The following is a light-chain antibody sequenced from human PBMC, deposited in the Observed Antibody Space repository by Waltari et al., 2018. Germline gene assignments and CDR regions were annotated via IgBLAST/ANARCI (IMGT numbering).Light chain of an antibody. CDR3: QQDNSYSVRT. CDR1: PRISER. J-gene: IGKJ4*01. Sequence: CRASPRISERLAWYKQKPVKAPKLVIYDASTLQSRGASRCCGTGSVTDVTLAISSLQPDDFATYYCQQDNSYSVRTCGGGTKVEIK. CDR2: DAS. V-gene: IGKV1-5*01.